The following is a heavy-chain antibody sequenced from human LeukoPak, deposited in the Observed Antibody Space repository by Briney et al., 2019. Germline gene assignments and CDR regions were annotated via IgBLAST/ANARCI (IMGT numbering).Heavy chain of an antibody. CDR1: GGSFSGYY. V-gene: IGHV4-34*01. D-gene: IGHD2-2*02. CDR3: ARDPTKYCSSTSCYTTRDY. Sequence: SETLSLTCAVSGGSFSGYYWTWIRQPPGKGLEWIGEINHSGSANYNPSLKSRVTISVDTSKNQFSLKLSSVTAADTAVYYCARDPTKYCSSTSCYTTRDYWGQGTLVTVSS. CDR2: INHSGSA. J-gene: IGHJ4*02.